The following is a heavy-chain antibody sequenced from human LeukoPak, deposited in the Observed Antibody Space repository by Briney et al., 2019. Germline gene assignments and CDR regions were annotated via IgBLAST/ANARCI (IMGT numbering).Heavy chain of an antibody. CDR2: ISDDGRQT. J-gene: IGHJ4*02. CDR3: ASGGRIQLLLYFDY. D-gene: IGHD5-18*01. Sequence: PGRSLRLSCAASGFTFTDYAMNWVRQAPGTGLEWVAVISDDGRQTYYADSVKGRFTVSRDNSKNTLYLQMNSLRAEDTAVYYCASGGRIQLLLYFDYWGQGTLVTVSS. V-gene: IGHV3-30*04. CDR1: GFTFTDYA.